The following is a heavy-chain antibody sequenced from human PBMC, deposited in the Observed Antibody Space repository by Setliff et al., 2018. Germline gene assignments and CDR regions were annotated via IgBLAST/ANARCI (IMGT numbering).Heavy chain of an antibody. CDR3: ARAGDAAAGRKGVFEY. Sequence: ASVKVSCKASGYGLTTYYMHWVRQAPGQGLEWMGIINPGGGSASHAQKFQSRVTLTRNTSTSTIYMEMSSLTSEDTAMYYCARAGDAAAGRKGVFEYWGQGSLVTSPQ. V-gene: IGHV1-46*01. J-gene: IGHJ4*02. CDR2: INPGGGSA. D-gene: IGHD6-13*01. CDR1: GYGLTTYY.